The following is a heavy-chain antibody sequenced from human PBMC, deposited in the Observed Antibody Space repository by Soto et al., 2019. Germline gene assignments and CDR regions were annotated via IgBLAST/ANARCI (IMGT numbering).Heavy chain of an antibody. CDR2: IKQDGSEK. CDR1: GFTFSNYW. CDR3: ARGDYYDSSGPFSDAFDV. D-gene: IGHD3-22*01. J-gene: IGHJ3*01. V-gene: IGHV3-7*04. Sequence: GGSLRLSCAASGFTFSNYWMSWVRQAPGKGLEWVANIKQDGSEKWYVDSVKGRFTISRDNAKKSLYLQMNSLRAEDTAVYFCARGDYYDSSGPFSDAFDVWGQGTLVTVSS.